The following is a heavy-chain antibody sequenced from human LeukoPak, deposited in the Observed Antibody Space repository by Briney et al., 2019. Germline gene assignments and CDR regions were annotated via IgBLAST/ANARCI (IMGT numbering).Heavy chain of an antibody. CDR3: AELGITMIGGV. CDR1: GFTFSSYW. D-gene: IGHD3-10*02. Sequence: PGGSLRLSCAASGFTFSSYWMRWLRQAPGKGLEWVANIKEDGSEKYYVDSVKGRFTISRDNAKNSLYLQMNSLRAEDTAVYYCAELGITMIGGVWGKGTTVTISS. J-gene: IGHJ6*04. CDR2: IKEDGSEK. V-gene: IGHV3-7*01.